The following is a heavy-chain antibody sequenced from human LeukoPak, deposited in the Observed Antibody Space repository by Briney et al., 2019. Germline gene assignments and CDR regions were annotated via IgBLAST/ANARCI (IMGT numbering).Heavy chain of an antibody. CDR1: GYTFTSYH. J-gene: IGHJ4*02. D-gene: IGHD2-21*01. V-gene: IGHV1-8*03. Sequence: GASVKVSCKASGYTFTSYHINWVRQATGQGLEWMGWMNPNNGNTDSAPKFQGRVTITRDTSISTAYMELSSLRSEDTAIYYCARGQYCGGNCNDYWGQGTLVTVSS. CDR3: ARGQYCGGNCNDY. CDR2: MNPNNGNT.